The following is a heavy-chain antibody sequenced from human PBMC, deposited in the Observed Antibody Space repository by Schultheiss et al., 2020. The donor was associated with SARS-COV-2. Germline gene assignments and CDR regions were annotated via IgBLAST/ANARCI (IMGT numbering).Heavy chain of an antibody. D-gene: IGHD6-6*01. J-gene: IGHJ4*02. CDR2: INHSGST. CDR1: GGSFRGYY. CDR3: ARGGAARQPPPV. Sequence: GSLRLSCAVYGGSFRGYYWNWIRQPPGKGLEWIGEINHSGSTNYNPSLKSRLSISVDTSKNQFSLKVSSVTAADTAVYYCARGGAARQPPPVWGQGTLVTVSS. V-gene: IGHV4-34*01.